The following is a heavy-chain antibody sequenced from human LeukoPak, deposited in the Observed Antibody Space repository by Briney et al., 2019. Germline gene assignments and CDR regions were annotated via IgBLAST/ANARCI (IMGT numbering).Heavy chain of an antibody. V-gene: IGHV3-30-3*01. CDR2: ISYDGSNK. CDR3: ARGAGYSSSAGHFDY. D-gene: IGHD6-13*01. Sequence: GGSLRLSCAASGFTFSSYAMHWVRQAPGKGLEWVAVISYDGSNKYYADSVKGRFTISRDNSKNTLYLQMNSLRAEDTAVYYCARGAGYSSSAGHFDYWGQGTLVTVSS. CDR1: GFTFSSYA. J-gene: IGHJ4*02.